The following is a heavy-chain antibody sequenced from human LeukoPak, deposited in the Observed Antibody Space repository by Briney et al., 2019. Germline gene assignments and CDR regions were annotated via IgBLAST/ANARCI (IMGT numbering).Heavy chain of an antibody. CDR3: ASRANVRFPYYLDY. J-gene: IGHJ4*02. D-gene: IGHD1-1*01. Sequence: PGGSLRLSCAASGFTFSNFWMTWVRQAPGKGLEWVANIKHDGSEKYYVDSVKGRFTISRDDAKSSLYLQMNSLRAEDTALYYCASRANVRFPYYLDYWGQGTLVTVSS. CDR2: IKHDGSEK. CDR1: GFTFSNFW. V-gene: IGHV3-7*02.